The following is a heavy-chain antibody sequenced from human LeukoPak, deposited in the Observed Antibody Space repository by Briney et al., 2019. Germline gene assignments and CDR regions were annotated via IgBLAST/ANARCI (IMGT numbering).Heavy chain of an antibody. J-gene: IGHJ4*02. D-gene: IGHD5-18*01. CDR3: ARSGYSFLVDS. CDR1: GGXISSSSYF. V-gene: IGHV4-39*01. CDR2: IFHTGIT. Sequence: SETLSLTCTVSGGXISSSSYFWDWIRQPPGKGLEWIGSIFHTGITYYNPSLKSRVTISVHTSKNQFSLNLSSVTAADTAVYFCARSGYSFLVDSWGQGTLVTVSS.